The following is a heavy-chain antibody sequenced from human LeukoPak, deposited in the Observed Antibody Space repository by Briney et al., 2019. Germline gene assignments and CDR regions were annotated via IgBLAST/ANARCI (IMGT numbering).Heavy chain of an antibody. V-gene: IGHV3-30*03. CDR1: GFTFSSYG. CDR2: VSYDGSNK. J-gene: IGHJ4*02. D-gene: IGHD6-19*01. Sequence: GGSLRLSCAASGFTFSSYGMHWVRQAPGKGLEWVAVVSYDGSNKYYVDSVKGRFTISRDNAKNSLYLQMDSLRSDDTAVYYCARDLKMGYSSGRYSWGTGSSNDYWGQGTLVTVSS. CDR3: ARDLKMGYSSGRYSWGTGSSNDY.